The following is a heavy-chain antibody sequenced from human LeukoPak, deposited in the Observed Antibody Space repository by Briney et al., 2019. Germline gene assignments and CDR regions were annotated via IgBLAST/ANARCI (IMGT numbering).Heavy chain of an antibody. CDR2: IYSGGST. Sequence: GGSLRLSCAASEFSAGSNYMTWVRQAPGKGLEWVSLIYSGGSTYYADSVKGRFTISRDNSKNTLYLQMNSLRAEDTAVYYCARDVYYYDSSGYQNDAFDIWGQGTMVTVSS. CDR3: ARDVYYYDSSGYQNDAFDI. D-gene: IGHD3-22*01. CDR1: EFSAGSNY. J-gene: IGHJ3*02. V-gene: IGHV3-66*01.